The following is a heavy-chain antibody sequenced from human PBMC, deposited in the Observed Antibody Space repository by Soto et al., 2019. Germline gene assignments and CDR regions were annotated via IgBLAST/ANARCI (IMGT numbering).Heavy chain of an antibody. D-gene: IGHD3-22*01. V-gene: IGHV3-33*01. CDR3: ARSKYTSGNPYGMEV. J-gene: IGHJ6*01. CDR1: GFTFILYC. Sequence: SLILSCSSAGFTFILYCMQCVLQSPGKGLDWVAVIWYDESNKYYADSVKGRFKISRDNSKNTLYLQMSGLTAEDTAVYYCARSKYTSGNPYGMEVSGHGTTLTVPS. CDR2: IWYDESNK.